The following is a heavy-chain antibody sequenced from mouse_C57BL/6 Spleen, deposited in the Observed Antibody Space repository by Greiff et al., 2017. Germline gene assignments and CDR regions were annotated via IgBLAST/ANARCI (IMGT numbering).Heavy chain of an antibody. CDR1: GYTFTSYW. Sequence: QVQLPQPGAELVKPGASVKLSCKASGYTFTSYWMHWVKQRPGRGLEWIGRIDPNSGGTKYNEKFKSKATLTVDKPSSTAYMQLSSLTSEVSAVDDCAIQGIYYCGSSLDYWGQGTTLTVSS. J-gene: IGHJ2*01. D-gene: IGHD1-1*01. CDR2: IDPNSGGT. CDR3: AIQGIYYCGSSLDY. V-gene: IGHV1-72*01.